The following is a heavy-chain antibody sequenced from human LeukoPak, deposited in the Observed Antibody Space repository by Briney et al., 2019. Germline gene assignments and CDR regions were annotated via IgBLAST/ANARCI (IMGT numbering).Heavy chain of an antibody. CDR3: VRDRRDGYNYVDI. Sequence: KTSETLSLTCTVSGGSISPYFWSWIRQPPGKRLEWIGYISYSERTDYNPSLKSRVTISVDTSKNQFSLKLSSVTAADTAVYYCVRDRRDGYNYVDIWGLGTPVTVSS. CDR1: GGSISPYF. V-gene: IGHV4-59*01. D-gene: IGHD5-24*01. CDR2: ISYSERT. J-gene: IGHJ4*02.